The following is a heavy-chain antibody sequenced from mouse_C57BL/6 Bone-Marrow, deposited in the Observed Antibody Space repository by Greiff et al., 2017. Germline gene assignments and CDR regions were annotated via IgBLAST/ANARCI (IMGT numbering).Heavy chain of an antibody. CDR3: AGGLGDCDY. J-gene: IGHJ2*01. V-gene: IGHV5-6*01. Sequence: EVMLVESGGDLVKPGGSLKLSCAASGFTFSSYGMSWVRQTPDTRLEWVATISSGGSYTYYPDSVKGRFTISRDNAKNTLYLQMSSLKSEGTAMYCYAGGLGDCDYWGGGTTLTDSS. D-gene: IGHD4-1*01. CDR2: ISSGGSYT. CDR1: GFTFSSYG.